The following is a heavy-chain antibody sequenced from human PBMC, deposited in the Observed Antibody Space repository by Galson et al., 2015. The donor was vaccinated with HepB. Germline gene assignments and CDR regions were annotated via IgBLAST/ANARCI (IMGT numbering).Heavy chain of an antibody. D-gene: IGHD6-19*01. V-gene: IGHV1-3*01. CDR1: GYTFTYYG. CDR2: INAGNGNT. J-gene: IGHJ6*02. CDR3: VRGSSGWYPYDMDV. Sequence: SVKVSCKASGYTFTYYGIHWVRQAPGKRLEWMGWINAGNGNTKYSERFQGRVTIVRDTSASTVYMELSSLRSEDTAVYYCVRGSSGWYPYDMDVWGQGTTVIVSS.